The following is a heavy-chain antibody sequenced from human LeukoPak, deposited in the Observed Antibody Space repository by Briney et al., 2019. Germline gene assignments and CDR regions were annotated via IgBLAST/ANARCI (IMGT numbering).Heavy chain of an antibody. D-gene: IGHD2-2*02. Sequence: RASVKVSCKASGYTFTSSDINWVRQATGQGLEWMGWMNPNSGNTGYVQKFQGRVTMTRDTSISTAYMELSSLTSEDTAVYYCARGVTYRSSTSCYTLDYWGQGTLVTVSS. J-gene: IGHJ4*02. CDR3: ARGVTYRSSTSCYTLDY. V-gene: IGHV1-8*01. CDR1: GYTFTSSD. CDR2: MNPNSGNT.